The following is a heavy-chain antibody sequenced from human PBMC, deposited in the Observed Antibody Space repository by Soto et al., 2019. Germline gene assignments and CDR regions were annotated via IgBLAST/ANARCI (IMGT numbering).Heavy chain of an antibody. Sequence: GPTLANPTQTLTLTCTFSRFSLRTRGLCVSWIRQPPGKALEWLALIDWDDDKYYTTSLKTRLTISKDTSKNQAVLRMTNMDPVDTATYYCARGMSPNWFDPWGQGTLVTVSS. CDR3: ARGMSPNWFDP. CDR2: IDWDDDK. CDR1: RFSLRTRGLC. V-gene: IGHV2-70*01. J-gene: IGHJ5*02.